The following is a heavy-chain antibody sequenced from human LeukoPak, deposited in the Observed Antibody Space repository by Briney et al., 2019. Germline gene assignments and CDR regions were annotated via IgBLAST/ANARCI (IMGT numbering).Heavy chain of an antibody. V-gene: IGHV4-59*08. CDR1: GGSISSYY. CDR2: IYYSGST. J-gene: IGHJ6*01. D-gene: IGHD3-16*01. Sequence: PSETLSLTCTVSGGSISSYYWSWIRQPPGKGLEWIGYIYYSGSTNYNPSLKSRVTISVDTSKNQCSLKLDSLAAAYTAVDYCARAFWVVDGVDVHYYSPGMDVWREGPTVTVS. CDR3: ARAFWVVDGVDVHYYSPGMDV.